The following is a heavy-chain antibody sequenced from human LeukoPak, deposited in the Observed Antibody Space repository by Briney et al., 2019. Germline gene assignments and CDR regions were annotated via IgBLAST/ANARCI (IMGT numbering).Heavy chain of an antibody. V-gene: IGHV3-30*18. J-gene: IGHJ4*02. CDR3: AKFGDTDYFDY. D-gene: IGHD3-10*01. Sequence: PGGSLRLSCAASGFTFSSYGMHWVRHAPGKGLEWVAVISYDGSNKYYADSVNGRFTNSTDNSKNTLYLQMNSLRAEDTDVYYCAKFGDTDYFDYWGQGTLVTVSS. CDR1: GFTFSSYG. CDR2: ISYDGSNK.